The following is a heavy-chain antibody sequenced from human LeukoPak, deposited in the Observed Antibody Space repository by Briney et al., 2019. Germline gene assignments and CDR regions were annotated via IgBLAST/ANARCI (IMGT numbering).Heavy chain of an antibody. CDR2: INPNSGGT. CDR1: GYTFTGYY. Sequence: ASVKVSCKASGYTFTGYYMHWVRQAPGQGLEWMGWINPNSGGTNYAQKFQGRVTMTRDTSISTAYMELSRLRSDDTAVYYCARVRAYYGAYYFDYWGQGTLVTVSS. V-gene: IGHV1-2*02. J-gene: IGHJ4*02. CDR3: ARVRAYYGAYYFDY. D-gene: IGHD4-17*01.